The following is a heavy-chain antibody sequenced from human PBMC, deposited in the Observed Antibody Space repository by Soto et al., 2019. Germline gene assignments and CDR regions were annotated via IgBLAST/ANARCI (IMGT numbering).Heavy chain of an antibody. J-gene: IGHJ4*02. CDR3: AREGHSSSTTCYHCDY. D-gene: IGHD2-2*01. CDR1: GDRVSSNTAA. V-gene: IGHV6-1*01. Sequence: QVQLQQSGPGLMKPSQTLSLTCAISGDRVSSNTAAWNWIRQSPARSLERLGRTYYRSKWNYGSAESVRSRIHINPDTSKNHFSLQLNAVTPEDTAVYFCAREGHSSSTTCYHCDYWAQGTLVTFSS. CDR2: TYYRSKWNY.